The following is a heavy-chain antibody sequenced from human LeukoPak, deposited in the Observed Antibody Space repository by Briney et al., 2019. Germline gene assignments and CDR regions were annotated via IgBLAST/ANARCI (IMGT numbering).Heavy chain of an antibody. CDR1: GFTFDDYA. J-gene: IGHJ4*02. V-gene: IGHV3-20*04. CDR2: INWNGGST. CDR3: ARKSYDSSGYSTFWY. D-gene: IGHD3-22*01. Sequence: GGSLRLSCAASGFTFDDYAMHWVRQAPGKGPEWVSGINWNGGSTGYADSVKGRFTISRDNAKNSLYLQMNSLRAEDTAVYYCARKSYDSSGYSTFWYWGQGTLVTVSS.